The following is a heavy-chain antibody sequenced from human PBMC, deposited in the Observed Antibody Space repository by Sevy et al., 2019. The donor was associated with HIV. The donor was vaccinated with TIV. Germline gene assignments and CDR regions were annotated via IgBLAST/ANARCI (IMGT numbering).Heavy chain of an antibody. CDR2: IIPIFGTA. CDR3: ARGINTIFGVVRLPLNYYGMDV. V-gene: IGHV1-69*13. Sequence: ASVKVSCKASGGTFSSYAISWVRQAPGQGLEWMGGIIPIFGTANYAQKFQGRVTITADESTSTAYMELSSLRSGDTAVYYCARGINTIFGVVRLPLNYYGMDVWGQGTTVTVSS. CDR1: GGTFSSYA. D-gene: IGHD3-3*01. J-gene: IGHJ6*02.